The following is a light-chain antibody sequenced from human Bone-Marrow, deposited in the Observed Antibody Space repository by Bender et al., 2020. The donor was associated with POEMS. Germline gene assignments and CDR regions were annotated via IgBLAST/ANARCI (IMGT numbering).Light chain of an antibody. Sequence: QSALTQPASVSGSPGQSITLSCTGTSSDVGGYSYVSWYQQLPGKAPKLMIYDVSNRPSGVYSRFSGSKSGNTASLTISGLQAEDEADYYCTSYTSSNTLVFGGGTKLTVL. V-gene: IGLV2-14*01. CDR2: DVS. CDR1: SSDVGGYSY. J-gene: IGLJ3*02. CDR3: TSYTSSNTLV.